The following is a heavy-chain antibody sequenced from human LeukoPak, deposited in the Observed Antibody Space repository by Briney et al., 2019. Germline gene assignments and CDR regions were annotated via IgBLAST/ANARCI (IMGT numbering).Heavy chain of an antibody. V-gene: IGHV1-46*01. J-gene: IGHJ4*02. CDR2: INPSGGST. D-gene: IGHD6-19*01. CDR1: GYTFTSYY. Sequence: ASVKVSCKASGYTFTSYYMHRVRQAPGQGLEWMGIINPSGGSTSYAQKFQGRVTMTRDTSTSTVYMELSSLRSEDTAVFYCARSIAVADDYWGQGTPVTVSS. CDR3: ARSIAVADDY.